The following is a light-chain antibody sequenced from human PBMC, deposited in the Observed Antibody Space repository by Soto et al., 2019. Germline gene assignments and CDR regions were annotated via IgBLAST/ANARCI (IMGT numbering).Light chain of an antibody. V-gene: IGKV3-20*01. CDR3: QQYSISST. CDR2: GVS. J-gene: IGKJ1*01. CDR1: QRVSSSS. Sequence: IVLTQSPSTLSLSPGERATLSCRASQRVSSSSLAWYQHKPGQSPRLLIFGVSSRATDIPDRFSGSGSGTDFTLTINRLEPEDFAVYFCQQYSISSTFGQGTKVDIK.